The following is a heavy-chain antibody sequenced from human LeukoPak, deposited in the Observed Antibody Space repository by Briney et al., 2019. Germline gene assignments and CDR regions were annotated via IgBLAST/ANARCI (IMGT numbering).Heavy chain of an antibody. J-gene: IGHJ4*02. V-gene: IGHV4-38-2*02. CDR2: IYHSGST. Sequence: SETLSLTCTVSGGSISSGYYWGWIRQSPGKGLEWIGSIYHSGSTYYNPSLKSRVTISVDTSKNQFSLKLSSVTAADTAVYYCARTRLMDIVATTPPFDYWGQGTLVTVSS. CDR3: ARTRLMDIVATTPPFDY. D-gene: IGHD5-12*01. CDR1: GGSISSGYY.